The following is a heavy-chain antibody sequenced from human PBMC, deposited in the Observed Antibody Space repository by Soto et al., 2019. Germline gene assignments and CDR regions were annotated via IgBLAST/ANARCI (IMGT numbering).Heavy chain of an antibody. Sequence: SVKVSCKASGGTFSSYAISWVRQAPGQGLEWMGGIIPIFGTANYAQKFQGRVTITADESTSTAYMELSSLRSEDTAVYYCARNHDSSGYYLAYGMDVWGQGTTVTVSS. V-gene: IGHV1-69*13. CDR3: ARNHDSSGYYLAYGMDV. CDR1: GGTFSSYA. CDR2: IIPIFGTA. J-gene: IGHJ6*02. D-gene: IGHD3-22*01.